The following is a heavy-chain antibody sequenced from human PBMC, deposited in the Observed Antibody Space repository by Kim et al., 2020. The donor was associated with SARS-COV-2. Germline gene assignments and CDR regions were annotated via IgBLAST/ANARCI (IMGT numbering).Heavy chain of an antibody. CDR1: GDSVSFYS. Sequence: SDTLSLTCTFSGDSVSFYSWSWIRQPSGGGLEWIGNFHHTGSTSYNPSRQSRSSIPVDMSKNQFSLNLSSVTAADTAIYYCARVCCFFDSGSSPNWFDPWGEGAVVTVAS. J-gene: IGHJ5*02. CDR3: ARVCCFFDSGSSPNWFDP. D-gene: IGHD6-13*01. V-gene: IGHV4-59*02. CDR2: FHHTGST.